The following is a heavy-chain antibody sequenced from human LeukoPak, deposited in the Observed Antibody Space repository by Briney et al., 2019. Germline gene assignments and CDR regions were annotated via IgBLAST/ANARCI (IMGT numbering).Heavy chain of an antibody. J-gene: IGHJ4*02. V-gene: IGHV1-24*01. CDR2: FDPEDGET. CDR1: GYTLTELS. D-gene: IGHD3-10*01. CDR3: ATDLWFGELFMAY. Sequence: GASVKVSCKVSGYTLTELSMHWVRQAPGKGLEWMGGFDPEDGETIYAQKFQGRVAMTEDTSTDTAYMELSSLRSEDTAVYYCATDLWFGELFMAYWGQGTLVTVSS.